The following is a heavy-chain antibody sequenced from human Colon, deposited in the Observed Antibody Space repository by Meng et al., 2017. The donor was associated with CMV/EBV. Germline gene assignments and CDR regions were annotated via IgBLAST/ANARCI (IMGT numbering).Heavy chain of an antibody. V-gene: IGHV3-21*06. J-gene: IGHJ5*02. CDR2: MSGRGNYI. Sequence: GGSLRLSCEGSGFTFSRFSMTWVRQFPGQGLQWIASMSGRGNYIFCSESMKGGFIISRDNRKNSLYLHMTVLGPEDTGVYYCASVRGGSYCTSPNCCVEGHWFDPWGQGTLVTVSS. CDR1: GFTFSRFS. D-gene: IGHD2-2*01. CDR3: ASVRGGSYCTSPNCCVEGHWFDP.